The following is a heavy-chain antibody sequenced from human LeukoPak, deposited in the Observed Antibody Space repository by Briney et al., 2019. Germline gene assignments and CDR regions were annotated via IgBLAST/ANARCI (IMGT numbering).Heavy chain of an antibody. J-gene: IGHJ4*02. D-gene: IGHD5-12*01. Sequence: AGGSLRLSCSASGFTFSSYGMHWVRQAPGRGLEWVAVIWYDGSKTYYADSVKRRFTISRDNSKNTLYLQMNSLRAEDTAVYYCARGVVDIVATIDYWGQGTLVTVSS. CDR3: ARGVVDIVATIDY. CDR1: GFTFSSYG. V-gene: IGHV3-33*01. CDR2: IWYDGSKT.